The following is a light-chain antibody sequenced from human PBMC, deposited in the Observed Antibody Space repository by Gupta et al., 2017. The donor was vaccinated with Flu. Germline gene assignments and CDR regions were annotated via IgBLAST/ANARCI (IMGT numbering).Light chain of an antibody. Sequence: VPISCLGSSPNIGSNYVNWYQQVPGTAPKLLIYGNNQRPSGVPARFSGSKSGTSASLAISGLQSEDEADYYCAAWDDSLNGHYVFGTGTTVTVL. CDR3: AAWDDSLNGHYV. CDR2: GNN. V-gene: IGLV1-44*01. J-gene: IGLJ1*01. CDR1: SPNIGSNY.